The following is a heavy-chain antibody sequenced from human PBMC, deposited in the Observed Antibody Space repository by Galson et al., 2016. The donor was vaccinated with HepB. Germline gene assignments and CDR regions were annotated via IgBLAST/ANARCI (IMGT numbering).Heavy chain of an antibody. CDR1: GFAFNVYW. J-gene: IGHJ5*02. D-gene: IGHD3/OR15-3a*01. CDR2: IDKDGTLK. Sequence: SLRLSCAASGFAFNVYWMAWVRQAPGKGLEWVATIDKDGTLKHYVDSVRGRFTISRDNAKNSLYLQMNSLRVDDTAVYYCAREDWGLSVSWGQGTLVTVSS. V-gene: IGHV3-7*01. CDR3: AREDWGLSVS.